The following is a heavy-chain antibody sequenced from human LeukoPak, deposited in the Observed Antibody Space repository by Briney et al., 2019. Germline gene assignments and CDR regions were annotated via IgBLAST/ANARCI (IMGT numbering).Heavy chain of an antibody. CDR3: ARDHNGSGNYYATSYNFDY. Sequence: PGGSLRLSRAASGFTFSNYAIHWVRQAPGKGLEWVAIISYDGTNKYYADSVKGRFTISRDNSKNTLYLQMNSLRAEDTAVYYCARDHNGSGNYYATSYNFDYWGQGTLVTVSS. D-gene: IGHD3-10*01. CDR1: GFTFSNYA. J-gene: IGHJ4*02. V-gene: IGHV3-30*04. CDR2: ISYDGTNK.